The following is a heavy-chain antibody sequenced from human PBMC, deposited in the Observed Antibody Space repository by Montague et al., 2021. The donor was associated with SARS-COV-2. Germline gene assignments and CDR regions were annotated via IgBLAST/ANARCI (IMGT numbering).Heavy chain of an antibody. D-gene: IGHD6-19*01. CDR2: KWYS. CDR3: VRYSGWFYFDF. V-gene: IGHV6-1*01. Sequence: KWYSDYAPSVRGRLTVNPDASKNEFSLELNYVTPEDTAVYYCVRYSGWFYFDFWGQGTLVTVSS. J-gene: IGHJ4*02.